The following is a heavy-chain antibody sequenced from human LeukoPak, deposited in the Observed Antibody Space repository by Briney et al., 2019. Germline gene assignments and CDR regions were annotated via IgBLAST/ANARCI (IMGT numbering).Heavy chain of an antibody. V-gene: IGHV3-30*03. CDR1: GFTFSRYG. CDR3: ARDHSSGWYTYYGLDV. CDR2: ISHDGSNN. J-gene: IGHJ6*02. D-gene: IGHD6-13*01. Sequence: GRSLRLSCAASGFTFSRYGIHWVRQAPGKGLEWVAVISHDGSNNYYADSVKGRFTISRDNSKNTLYLQMNSLRDEDTAVYYCARDHSSGWYTYYGLDVWGQGTTVTVSS.